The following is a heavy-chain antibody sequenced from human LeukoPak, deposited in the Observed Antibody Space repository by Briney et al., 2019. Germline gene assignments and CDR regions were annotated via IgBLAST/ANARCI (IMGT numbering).Heavy chain of an antibody. CDR2: ISYDGSNK. D-gene: IGHD4-17*01. CDR1: GFTFSSYG. J-gene: IGHJ6*03. Sequence: GGSLRLSCAASGFTFSSYGMHWVRQAPGKGLDWVAVISYDGSNKYYADSVKGRFTISRDNSKNTLYLQMNSLRAEDTAVYYCAKDSGHDYGDYVGSYYYYYIDVWGKGTTVTVSS. CDR3: AKDSGHDYGDYVGSYYYYYIDV. V-gene: IGHV3-30*18.